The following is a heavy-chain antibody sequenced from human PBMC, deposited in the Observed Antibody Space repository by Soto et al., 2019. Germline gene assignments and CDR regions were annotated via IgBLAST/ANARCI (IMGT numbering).Heavy chain of an antibody. CDR1: GDSVSSNSAA. CDR3: AEWGYSSGSAWFDP. J-gene: IGHJ5*02. Sequence: SQTLSLTCAISGDSVSSNSAAWNWIRQSPSRGLEWLGRTYYRSKWYNDYAVSVKSRITINPDTSKNQFSLQLNSVTPEDTAVYYCAEWGYSSGSAWFDPWGQGTLVTVSS. CDR2: TYYRSKWYN. V-gene: IGHV6-1*01. D-gene: IGHD6-19*01.